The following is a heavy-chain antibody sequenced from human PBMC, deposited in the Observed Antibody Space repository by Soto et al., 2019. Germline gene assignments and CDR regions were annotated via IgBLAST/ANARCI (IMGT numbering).Heavy chain of an antibody. J-gene: IGHJ6*02. CDR3: ARESSSPNYYYYGRDV. V-gene: IGHV1-69*01. CDR1: GGTFSSYA. CDR2: IIPLLGTP. Sequence: QVQLVQSGAEVKKPGSSVKVSCRASGGTFSSYAVSWVRQAPGQGLEWMGVIIPLLGTPKYAQKFQGRVTITADVSARTAYMELSSLRSEDTAVYYCARESSSPNYYYYGRDVWGQGTTVTVSS. D-gene: IGHD6-6*01.